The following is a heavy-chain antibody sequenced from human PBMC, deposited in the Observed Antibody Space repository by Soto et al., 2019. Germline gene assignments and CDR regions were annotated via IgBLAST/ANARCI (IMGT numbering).Heavy chain of an antibody. J-gene: IGHJ6*02. CDR2: ISTYNGDT. V-gene: IGHV1-18*01. CDR1: GYTFSTSG. Sequence: QVQLVQSGAEVRKPGASVKVSCKASGYTFSTSGMSWLRQAPGQGLEWMGWISTYNGDTNDAPKFHDRVTMTSDPSTSTVYMELRSLRSDDTAVYYCARAGAAPYYYYGMDVWGQGTRVTVSS. D-gene: IGHD2-15*01. CDR3: ARAGAAPYYYYGMDV.